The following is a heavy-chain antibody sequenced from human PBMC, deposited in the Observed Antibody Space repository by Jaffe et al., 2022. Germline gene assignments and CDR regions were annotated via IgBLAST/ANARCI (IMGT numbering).Heavy chain of an antibody. V-gene: IGHV3-43D*04. CDR2: ISWDGGST. D-gene: IGHD6-19*01. CDR3: AKDTSSGWYGDYFDY. J-gene: IGHJ4*02. Sequence: EVQLVESGGVVVQPGGSLRLSCAASGFTFDDYAMHWVRQAPGKGLEWVSLISWDGGSTYYADSVKGRFTISRDNSKNSLYLQMNSLRAEDTALYYCAKDTSSGWYGDYFDYWGQGTLVTVSS. CDR1: GFTFDDYA.